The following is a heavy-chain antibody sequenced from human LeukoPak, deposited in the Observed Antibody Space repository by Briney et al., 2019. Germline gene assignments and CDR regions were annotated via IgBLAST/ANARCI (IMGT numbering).Heavy chain of an antibody. J-gene: IGHJ4*02. D-gene: IGHD6-25*01. V-gene: IGHV1-69*05. CDR3: ASSVAAGGFD. Sequence: SVKVSCKASGYTFTSYYMHWVRQAPGQGLEWMGGIFPIFGTANYAQKFQGRVTITTDESTSTAYMELSSLRSEDTAVYYCASSVAAGGFDWGQGTLVTVSS. CDR2: IFPIFGTA. CDR1: GYTFTSYY.